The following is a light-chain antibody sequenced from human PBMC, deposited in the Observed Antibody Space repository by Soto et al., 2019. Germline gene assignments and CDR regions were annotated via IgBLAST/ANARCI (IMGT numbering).Light chain of an antibody. J-gene: IGLJ2*01. Sequence: VVTQPPSVSAAAGQKVTISCSGSSSNIGSDYVSWYQQLPGTAPKLLIYENNKRPSGIPDRFSGSKSGTSATLGITGLQTGDEADYYCAAWDKSLNGGVFGGGTKLTVL. CDR2: ENN. CDR3: AAWDKSLNGGV. V-gene: IGLV1-51*02. CDR1: SSNIGSDY.